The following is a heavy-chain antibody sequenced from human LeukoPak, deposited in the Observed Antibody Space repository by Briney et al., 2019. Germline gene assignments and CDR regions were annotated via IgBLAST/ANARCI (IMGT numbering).Heavy chain of an antibody. J-gene: IGHJ3*02. V-gene: IGHV4-39*01. CDR1: GGSISSSSYY. Sequence: KTSETLSLTCTVSGGSISSSSYYWGWIRQPPGKGLEWIGSIYYSGSSYYNPSLKSRVTISVDTSKSQLSLKLISVTAADTAVYYCVRHETAGGSGENAFDIWGRGTMVTVSS. D-gene: IGHD3-10*01. CDR2: IYYSGSS. CDR3: VRHETAGGSGENAFDI.